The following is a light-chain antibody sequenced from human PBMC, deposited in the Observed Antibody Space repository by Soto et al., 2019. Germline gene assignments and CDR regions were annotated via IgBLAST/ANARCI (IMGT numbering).Light chain of an antibody. Sequence: DVVMTQSPLSLPVTLGQPASISCRSSQSLVYSDGVAYLNWFQQRPGQSPRRLIYKVSNRDSGVPDRFSGSGSGTDFTLKSNRVEAEDVGVYYCMQGTLWLPTFGRGTKVEIK. CDR2: KVS. J-gene: IGKJ1*01. CDR3: MQGTLWLPT. CDR1: QSLVYSDGVAY. V-gene: IGKV2-30*01.